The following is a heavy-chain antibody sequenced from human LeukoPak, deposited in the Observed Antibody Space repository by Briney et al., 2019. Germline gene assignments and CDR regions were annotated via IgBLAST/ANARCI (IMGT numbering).Heavy chain of an antibody. D-gene: IGHD2-15*01. V-gene: IGHV3-23*01. CDR1: GFTFDTYA. CDR2: LSGSGGST. Sequence: GGSLRLSCAASGFTFDTYAMSWVRQAPGKGQEWVSGLSGSGGSTYYADSVKGRFTISRDSAKNTLYLQMNSLRAEDTAVYYCAKGRCSGGSCYGRGFDYWGQGTLVTVSS. CDR3: AKGRCSGGSCYGRGFDY. J-gene: IGHJ4*02.